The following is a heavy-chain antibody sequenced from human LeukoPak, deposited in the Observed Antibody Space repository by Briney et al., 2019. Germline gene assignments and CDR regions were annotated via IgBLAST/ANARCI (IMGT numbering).Heavy chain of an antibody. D-gene: IGHD1-26*01. CDR1: GFTFSSYG. V-gene: IGHV3-30*03. Sequence: HPGGSLRLSCAASGFTFSSYGMHWVRQAPGKGLEWVAVISYDGSNKYYADSVKGRFTISRDNSKNTLYLQMNSLRAEDTAVYYCARGGSPNDAFDIWGQGTMVTVSS. J-gene: IGHJ3*02. CDR3: ARGGSPNDAFDI. CDR2: ISYDGSNK.